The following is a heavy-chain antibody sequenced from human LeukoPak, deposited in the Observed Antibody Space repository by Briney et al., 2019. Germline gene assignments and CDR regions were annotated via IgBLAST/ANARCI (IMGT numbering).Heavy chain of an antibody. J-gene: IGHJ4*02. CDR2: INHSGST. CDR1: GGSFSGYY. CDR3: ARGLGYCSGGSCYHPMDY. V-gene: IGHV4-34*01. D-gene: IGHD2-15*01. Sequence: PSETLSLTCAVYGGSFSGYYWSWIRQPPGKGLEWIGEINHSGSTNYNPSLKSRVTISVDTSKNQFSLKLSSVTAADTAVYYCARGLGYCSGGSCYHPMDYWGQGTLVTVSS.